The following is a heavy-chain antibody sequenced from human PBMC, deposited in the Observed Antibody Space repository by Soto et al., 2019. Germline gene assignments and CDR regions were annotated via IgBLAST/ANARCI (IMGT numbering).Heavy chain of an antibody. CDR2: IRSSGSAI. CDR3: TRDPEALDY. CDR1: GFTFSSYS. J-gene: IGHJ4*02. Sequence: EVQLVESGGGLVQPGGSLRLSCAASGFTFSSYSMNWVRQAPGKGLEWVSYIRSSGSAIYYADSVKGRFTISRDNAKNSLFLQMNSLRDDDTAVYYCTRDPEALDYWGQGTRVTVSS. V-gene: IGHV3-48*02.